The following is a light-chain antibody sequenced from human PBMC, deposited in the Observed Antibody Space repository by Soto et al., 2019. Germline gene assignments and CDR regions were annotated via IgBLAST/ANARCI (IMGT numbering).Light chain of an antibody. CDR1: QDIRKY. CDR3: QHYDHLPPFT. Sequence: DIQMTQSPSSLSASGGDRVTITCQASQDIRKYLNWYQQKPGRAPKLLIYGASNLETGVPSRFSGIGYGTDFTFTISSLQPEDIATYYCQHYDHLPPFTFGPGTKVAIK. V-gene: IGKV1-33*01. CDR2: GAS. J-gene: IGKJ3*01.